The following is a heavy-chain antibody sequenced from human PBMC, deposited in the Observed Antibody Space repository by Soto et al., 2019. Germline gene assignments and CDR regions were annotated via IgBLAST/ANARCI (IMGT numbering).Heavy chain of an antibody. V-gene: IGHV3-53*01. Sequence: RLSCAASGFTVSSNYMSWVRQAPGKGLEWVSVIYSGGSTYYADSVKGRFTISRDNSKNTLYLQMNSLRAEDTAVYYCARARGYSYGSGMDVWGXGTTVTVSS. J-gene: IGHJ6*02. D-gene: IGHD5-18*01. CDR1: GFTVSSNY. CDR2: IYSGGST. CDR3: ARARGYSYGSGMDV.